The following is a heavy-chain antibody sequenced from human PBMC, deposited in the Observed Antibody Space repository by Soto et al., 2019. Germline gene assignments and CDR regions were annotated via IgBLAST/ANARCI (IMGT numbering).Heavy chain of an antibody. Sequence: PGGSLRLSCTASGFTFGDYAMRWFRQAPGKGLEWVGFIRSKAYGGTTEYAASVKGRFTISRDDSKSIAYLQMNSLKTEDTVVYFCTRDLRDYYDSSGPYYGMDVWGQGTTVTVSS. CDR1: GFTFGDYA. CDR3: TRDLRDYYDSSGPYYGMDV. V-gene: IGHV3-49*03. CDR2: IRSKAYGGTT. J-gene: IGHJ6*02. D-gene: IGHD3-22*01.